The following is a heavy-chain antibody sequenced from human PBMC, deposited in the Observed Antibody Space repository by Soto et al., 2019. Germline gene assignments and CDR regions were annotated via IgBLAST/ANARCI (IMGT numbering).Heavy chain of an antibody. Sequence: PSETLSLTCAVSGYSISSGYYWGWIRQPPGKGLEWIGSIYHSGSTYYNPSLKSRVTISVDTSKNQFSLKLSSVTAADTAVYYCARLPTLVTIFDGMDVWGQGTTVTVPS. CDR1: GYSISSGYY. CDR3: ARLPTLVTIFDGMDV. J-gene: IGHJ6*02. D-gene: IGHD3-3*01. V-gene: IGHV4-38-2*01. CDR2: IYHSGST.